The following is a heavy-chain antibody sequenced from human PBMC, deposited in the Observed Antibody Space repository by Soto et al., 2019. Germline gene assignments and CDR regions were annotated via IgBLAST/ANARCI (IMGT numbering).Heavy chain of an antibody. CDR2: IYYSGST. V-gene: IGHV4-31*03. CDR3: ARVGYYDSSGYYLAFNAFDI. J-gene: IGHJ3*02. Sequence: RSLTCTVSGGSISSGGYYWSWIRQHPGKGLEWIGYIYYSGSTYYNPSLKSRVTISVDTSKNQFSLKLSSVTAADTAVYYCARVGYYDSSGYYLAFNAFDIWGQGTMVTVSS. CDR1: GGSISSGGYY. D-gene: IGHD3-22*01.